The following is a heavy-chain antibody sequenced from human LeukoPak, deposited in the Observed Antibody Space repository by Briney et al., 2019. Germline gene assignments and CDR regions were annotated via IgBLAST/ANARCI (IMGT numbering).Heavy chain of an antibody. CDR2: INPNNGAT. D-gene: IGHD2-2*01. Sequence: ASVKVSCKASVYTFTGDYIHWVRHWVRQPPGQGLEWMGWINPNNGATNYAQKFLGRVTMTRDTSISTAYMELSRLRSDDTAVYYCARAVVPAAHDYWGQGTLVTVSS. CDR1: VYTFTGDY. V-gene: IGHV1-2*02. CDR3: ARAVVPAAHDY. J-gene: IGHJ4*02.